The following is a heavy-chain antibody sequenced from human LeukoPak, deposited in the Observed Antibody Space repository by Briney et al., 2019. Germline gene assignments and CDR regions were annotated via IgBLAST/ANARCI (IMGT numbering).Heavy chain of an antibody. CDR1: GYTFTDNY. D-gene: IGHD3-22*01. CDR3: ASSPYYYDSSGYYY. Sequence: ASVKVSCKASGYTFTDNYIHWVRQAPGQGLEWMGWISAYNGNTNYAQKLQGRVTMTTDTSTSTAYMELRSLRSDDTAVYYCASSPYYYDSSGYYYWGQGTLVTVSS. V-gene: IGHV1-18*04. J-gene: IGHJ4*02. CDR2: ISAYNGNT.